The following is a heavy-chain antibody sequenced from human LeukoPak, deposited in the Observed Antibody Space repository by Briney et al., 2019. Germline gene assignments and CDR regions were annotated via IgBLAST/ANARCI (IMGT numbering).Heavy chain of an antibody. D-gene: IGHD1-7*01. CDR2: ILNDGSHE. J-gene: IGHJ6*03. Sequence: GGSLRLSCAASGFTFSTFPMHWVRQAPGKGLQWVAVILNDGSHEYYRHSAKGRSTISRDNSKNTLFLQMNSLTIEDTAVYYCARGAGTMVYYIDVWGNGTTVTVSS. V-gene: IGHV3-30*10. CDR1: GFTFSTFP. CDR3: ARGAGTMVYYIDV.